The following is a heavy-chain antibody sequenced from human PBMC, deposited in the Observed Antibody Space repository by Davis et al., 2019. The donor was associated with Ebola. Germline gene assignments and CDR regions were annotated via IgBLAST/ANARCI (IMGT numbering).Heavy chain of an antibody. Sequence: MPGGSLRLSCALPGGSLIDYYWGWIRPSPGKGLEWIGQINHHGITNYNPSLRSRLTISIDTSRTHFSLTLASVTAADTAVYYCARQWSGGYYSDIWGPGTLVTVSS. V-gene: IGHV4-34*01. CDR3: ARQWSGGYYSDI. CDR2: INHHGIT. J-gene: IGHJ4*02. CDR1: GGSLIDYY. D-gene: IGHD3-3*01.